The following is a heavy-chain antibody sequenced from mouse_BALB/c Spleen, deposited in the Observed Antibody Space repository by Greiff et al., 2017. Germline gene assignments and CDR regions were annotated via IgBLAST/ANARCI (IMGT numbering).Heavy chain of an antibody. CDR1: GYTFTSYW. CDR2: IYPSDSYT. Sequence: VQLQQPGAELVRPGASVKLSCKASGYTFTSYWINWVKQRPGQGLEWIGNIYPSDSYTNYNQKFKDKATLTVDKSSSTAYMQLSSPTSEDSAVYYCTRSYDGNYGWFAYWGQGTLVTVSA. D-gene: IGHD2-3*01. J-gene: IGHJ3*01. V-gene: IGHV1-69*02. CDR3: TRSYDGNYGWFAY.